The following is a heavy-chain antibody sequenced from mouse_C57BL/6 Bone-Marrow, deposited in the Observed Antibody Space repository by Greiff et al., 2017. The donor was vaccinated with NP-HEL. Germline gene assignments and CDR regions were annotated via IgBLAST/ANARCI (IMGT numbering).Heavy chain of an antibody. CDR1: GYTFTSYW. CDR2: IDPNSGGT. Sequence: QVQLQQPGAELVKPGASVKLSCKASGYTFTSYWMHWVKQRPGRGLEWIGRIDPNSGGTKYNEKFKSKATLTVDKPSSTAYMQLSSLTSEDSAVYYCAVGLGTYYYGSSYDGFAYWGQGTLVTVSA. V-gene: IGHV1-72*01. CDR3: AVGLGTYYYGSSYDGFAY. D-gene: IGHD1-1*01. J-gene: IGHJ3*01.